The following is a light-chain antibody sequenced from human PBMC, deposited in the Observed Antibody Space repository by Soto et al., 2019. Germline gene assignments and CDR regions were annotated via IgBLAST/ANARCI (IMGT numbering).Light chain of an antibody. CDR3: QKYGSSPGK. CDR2: AAS. J-gene: IGKJ1*01. Sequence: DTQMTQSPSSLWSSLGCIFSTTCRASQAIRNDLGWYQQKPGKAPKLLIYAASSLQSGVPSRFSGSGSGTDFTLTISRLEPEDFAVYYCQKYGSSPGKCGQGTTGAIK. V-gene: IGKV1-17*01. CDR1: QAIRND.